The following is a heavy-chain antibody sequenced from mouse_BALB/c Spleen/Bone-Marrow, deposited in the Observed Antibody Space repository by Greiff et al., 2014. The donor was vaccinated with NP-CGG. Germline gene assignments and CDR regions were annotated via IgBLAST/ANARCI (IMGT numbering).Heavy chain of an antibody. Sequence: VQLQQSGAELAKPGASVKMSCKASGYTFTSYWMHWVKQRPGQGLEWIGYINPSTGYTEYNQKFKDKATLTADKSSSTAYMQLSSLTSEDSAVYYCARETALHYYDYWFAYWGQGTLVTVSA. J-gene: IGHJ3*01. V-gene: IGHV1-7*01. D-gene: IGHD1-2*01. CDR1: GYTFTSYW. CDR2: INPSTGYT. CDR3: ARETALHYYDYWFAY.